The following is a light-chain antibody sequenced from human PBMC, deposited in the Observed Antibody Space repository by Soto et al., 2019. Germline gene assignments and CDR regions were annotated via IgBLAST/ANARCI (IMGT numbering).Light chain of an antibody. Sequence: EIVMTQSPATLSVSPGERATLSCRASQSVNSNLAWYQQKPGQAPRLLIYAASTRATGIPARFSGSGSGTEFTLPITSLQSEDFAVYHCQQYNNWPQTFGQGTEVEIK. J-gene: IGKJ1*01. V-gene: IGKV3-15*01. CDR3: QQYNNWPQT. CDR1: QSVNSN. CDR2: AAS.